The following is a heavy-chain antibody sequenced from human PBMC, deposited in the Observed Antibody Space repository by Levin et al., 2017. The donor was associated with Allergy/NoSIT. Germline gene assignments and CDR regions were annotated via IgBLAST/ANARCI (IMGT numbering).Heavy chain of an antibody. Sequence: PGASVKVSCKASGYTFTDYYMHWVRQAPGQGLGWMGWINPNTGGTKYTQNYQGRVTMTRDTSISTAYMELTGLESDDTAVYYCARAKTAVVASIGSHYFEYWGQGTLVTVSS. CDR2: INPNTGGT. J-gene: IGHJ4*02. CDR3: ARAKTAVVASIGSHYFEY. CDR1: GYTFTDYY. D-gene: IGHD5-12*01. V-gene: IGHV1-2*02.